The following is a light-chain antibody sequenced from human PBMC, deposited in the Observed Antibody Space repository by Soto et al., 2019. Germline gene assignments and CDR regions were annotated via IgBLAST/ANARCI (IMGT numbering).Light chain of an antibody. J-gene: IGKJ1*01. V-gene: IGKV3-20*01. CDR3: QQYGSRWT. Sequence: EIVLTQSPGTLSLSPGERATLSCRASQSVSSSYLAWYQQKPGQAPRLLIYGAFSRATGIPDRFSGSGSGTDFTLTISRLEPEDFAVYYCQQYGSRWTFGQGTKVEIK. CDR2: GAF. CDR1: QSVSSSY.